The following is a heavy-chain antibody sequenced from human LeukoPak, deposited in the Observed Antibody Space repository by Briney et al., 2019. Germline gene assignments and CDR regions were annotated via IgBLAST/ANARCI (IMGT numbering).Heavy chain of an antibody. CDR3: ARDRDILTGYHMTGLGGAFDI. J-gene: IGHJ3*02. V-gene: IGHV4-39*07. D-gene: IGHD3-9*01. CDR2: IYYSGST. Sequence: PSETLSLTCTVSGGSISSSSYYWGWIRQPPGKGLEWIGSIYYSGSTYYNPSLKSRVTISVDTSKNQFSLKLSSVTAADTAVYYCARDRDILTGYHMTGLGGAFDIWGQGTMVTVSS. CDR1: GGSISSSSYY.